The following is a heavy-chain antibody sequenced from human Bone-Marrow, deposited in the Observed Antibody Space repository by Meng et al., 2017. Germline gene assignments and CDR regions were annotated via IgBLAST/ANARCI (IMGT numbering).Heavy chain of an antibody. CDR2: ISGSGGST. CDR1: GFTFSSYA. J-gene: IGHJ5*02. D-gene: IGHD3-10*01. CDR3: AKDRVEVLYYYGSGSYYNNWFDP. Sequence: GGSLRLSCAASGFTFSSYAMSWVRQAPGKGLEWVSAISGSGGSTYYADSVKGRFTISRDNSKNTLYLQMNSLRAEDTAVYYCAKDRVEVLYYYGSGSYYNNWFDPRGQGTLVTVSS. V-gene: IGHV3-23*01.